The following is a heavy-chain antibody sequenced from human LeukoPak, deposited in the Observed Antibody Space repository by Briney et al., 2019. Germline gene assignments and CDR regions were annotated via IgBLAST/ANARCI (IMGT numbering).Heavy chain of an antibody. CDR2: IYPGDSDT. CDR3: ARRPLGSTSWGDY. V-gene: IGHV5-51*01. Sequence: GESLQISCKGSGYSFTSYWIGWVRQLPGKGLEWMGIIYPGDSDTRYSPSFQGQVTISADKSISTAHLQWSSLKASDTAMYYCARRPLGSTSWGDYWGQGTLVTVSS. CDR1: GYSFTSYW. J-gene: IGHJ4*02. D-gene: IGHD2-2*01.